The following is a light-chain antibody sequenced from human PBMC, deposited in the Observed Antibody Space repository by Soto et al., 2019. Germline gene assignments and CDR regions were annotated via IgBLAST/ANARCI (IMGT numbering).Light chain of an antibody. CDR2: EVS. V-gene: IGLV2-14*01. CDR3: SSYTSSSTLV. CDR1: SSDVGGYNY. J-gene: IGLJ1*01. Sequence: QSALTQPASVSGSPGQSITISCTGTSSDVGGYNYVSWYQQHPGKAPKLMIYEVSNRPSGVSNRFSGSKSGNTASLTISGLQSEDEAHYYCSSYTSSSTLVFGTGNKVTVL.